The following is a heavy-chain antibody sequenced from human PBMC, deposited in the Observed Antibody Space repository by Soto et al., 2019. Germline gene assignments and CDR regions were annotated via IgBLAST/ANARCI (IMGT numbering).Heavy chain of an antibody. CDR3: AGYCSSNSWFWDDNWFDP. CDR1: GGSISSGGYY. V-gene: IGHV4-31*03. Sequence: SETLSLTCTVSGGSISSGGYYWSWIRQHPGKGLEWIGYIYYSGSTYYNPSLKSRVTISVDTSKNQFSLKLSSVTAADTAVYYCAGYCSSNSWFWDDNWFDPWGQGTLVTVSS. CDR2: IYYSGST. D-gene: IGHD2-2*01. J-gene: IGHJ5*02.